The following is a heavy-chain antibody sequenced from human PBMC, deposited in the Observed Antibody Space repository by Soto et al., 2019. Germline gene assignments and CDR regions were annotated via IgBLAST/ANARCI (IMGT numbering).Heavy chain of an antibody. CDR3: ARGTAAGTFDY. D-gene: IGHD6-13*01. CDR2: ISYDGSNK. J-gene: IGHJ4*02. V-gene: IGHV3-30-3*01. Sequence: GGSLRLSCAASGFTFSSYAMHWVRQAPGKGLEWVAVISYDGSNKYYADSVKGRFTISRDNSKNTLYLQMNSLRAEDTAVYYCARGTAAGTFDYWGQGTLVTVSS. CDR1: GFTFSSYA.